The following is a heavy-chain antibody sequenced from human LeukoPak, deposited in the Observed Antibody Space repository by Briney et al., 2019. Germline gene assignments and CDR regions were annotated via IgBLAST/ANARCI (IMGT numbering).Heavy chain of an antibody. Sequence: GGSLRLSCAASGFTFSSYAMSWVRQAPGKGLEWVSATSGSGGSTYYADSVKGRYTISRDNSKNTLYLQMNSLRAEDTAVYYCAKDVGITMVRGVVSPNAFDIWGQGTMVTVSS. J-gene: IGHJ3*02. V-gene: IGHV3-23*01. CDR1: GFTFSSYA. CDR3: AKDVGITMVRGVVSPNAFDI. D-gene: IGHD3-10*01. CDR2: TSGSGGST.